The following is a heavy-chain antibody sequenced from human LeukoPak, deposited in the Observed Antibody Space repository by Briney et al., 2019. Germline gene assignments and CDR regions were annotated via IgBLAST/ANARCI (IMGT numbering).Heavy chain of an antibody. Sequence: SETLSLTCTVSGGSISSSSYYWGWIRQPPGKGLEWIGSIYYSGSTYYNPSLKSRVTISVDTSKNQFSLKLSSVTAADTAVYYCARGLPFWRPFDIWGQGTMVTVSS. D-gene: IGHD3-3*01. CDR1: GGSISSSSYY. J-gene: IGHJ3*02. CDR2: IYYSGST. CDR3: ARGLPFWRPFDI. V-gene: IGHV4-39*01.